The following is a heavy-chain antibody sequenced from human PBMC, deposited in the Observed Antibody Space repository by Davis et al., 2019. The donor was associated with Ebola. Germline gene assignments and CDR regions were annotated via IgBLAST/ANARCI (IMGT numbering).Heavy chain of an antibody. CDR3: ARISPTGPGWELPSNWFDP. CDR1: GGSFSGYY. D-gene: IGHD1-26*01. CDR2: INHSGST. V-gene: IGHV4-34*01. Sequence: PSETLSLTCALYGGSFSGYYWSWIRQPPGKGLEWIGEINHSGSTNYNPSLKSRVTISVDTSKNQFSLKLSSVTAADTAVYYCARISPTGPGWELPSNWFDPWGQGTLVTVSS. J-gene: IGHJ5*02.